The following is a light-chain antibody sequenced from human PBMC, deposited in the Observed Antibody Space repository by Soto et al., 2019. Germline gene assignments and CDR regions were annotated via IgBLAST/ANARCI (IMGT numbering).Light chain of an antibody. Sequence: ETVMTQSHATLSVSPGERATLSCRAIQSVNSNLAWYQQKLGQAPRVLIYGASSRATGIPDRFSGSGSGTDFTLTISRLEPEDCAVYYCQQYGSSWTFGQGTKVDVK. CDR2: GAS. CDR3: QQYGSSWT. J-gene: IGKJ1*01. CDR1: QSVNSN. V-gene: IGKV3-20*01.